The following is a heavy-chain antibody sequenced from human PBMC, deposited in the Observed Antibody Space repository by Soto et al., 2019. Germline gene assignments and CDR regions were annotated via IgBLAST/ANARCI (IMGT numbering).Heavy chain of an antibody. V-gene: IGHV3-74*01. J-gene: IGHJ5*02. CDR1: GFTFRNYW. CDR3: ARSDWLDT. CDR2: LKKDGSET. Sequence: EVQMVESGGGLVQPGGSLRLSCVGSGFTFRNYWMHWVRQVPGKGLMWVSRLKKDGSETYYAESMKGRFTIARDNAKNSLSLQMNSLRVEDTVVYYCARSDWLDTWGQGTLVIVSS.